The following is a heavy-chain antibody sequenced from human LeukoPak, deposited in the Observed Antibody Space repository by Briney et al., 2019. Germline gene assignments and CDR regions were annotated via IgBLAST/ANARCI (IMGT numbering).Heavy chain of an antibody. CDR1: GGTFSSYA. CDR3: ARSSSFLITHNWFDP. CDR2: IIPILGIA. D-gene: IGHD6-13*01. V-gene: IGHV1-69*04. Sequence: ASVKVSCKASGGTFSSYAISWVRQAPGQGLEWMGRIIPILGIANYAQKFQGRVTITADKSTSTAYMELSSLRSEDTAVYYCARSSSFLITHNWFDPWGQGTLVTVSS. J-gene: IGHJ5*02.